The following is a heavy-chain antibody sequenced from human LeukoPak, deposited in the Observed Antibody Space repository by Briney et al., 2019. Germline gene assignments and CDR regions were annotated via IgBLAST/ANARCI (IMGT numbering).Heavy chain of an antibody. V-gene: IGHV3-23*01. CDR1: GFTFSSYA. D-gene: IGHD4-17*01. CDR2: ISGSGGST. J-gene: IGHJ4*02. Sequence: GGSLRLSCAASGFTFSSYAMSWVRQAPGKGLEWVSAISGSGGSTYYADSVKGRFTISRGNAKNSLYLQMNSLRAEDTAVYYCARSDYGAAFDYWGQGTLVTVSS. CDR3: ARSDYGAAFDY.